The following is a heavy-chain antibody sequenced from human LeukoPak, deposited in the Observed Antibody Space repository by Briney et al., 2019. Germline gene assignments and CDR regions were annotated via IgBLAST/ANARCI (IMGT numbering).Heavy chain of an antibody. Sequence: ASVTVSCTASGGTFSSYAISWVRQAPGQGLEWMGGVIPIFGTANYAQKFQGRVTITADESTSTAYMELSSLRSEDTAVYYCANCLTYYYYGMDVWGQGTTVTVSS. CDR3: ANCLTYYYYGMDV. D-gene: IGHD2-15*01. V-gene: IGHV1-69*13. CDR1: GGTFSSYA. CDR2: VIPIFGTA. J-gene: IGHJ6*02.